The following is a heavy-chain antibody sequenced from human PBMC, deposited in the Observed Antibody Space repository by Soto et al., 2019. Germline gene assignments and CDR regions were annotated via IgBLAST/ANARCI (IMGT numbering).Heavy chain of an antibody. CDR2: IIPIFGTA. Sequence: QVQLVQSGAEVKKPGSSMKVSCKASGGTFSSYAISWVRQAPGQGLEWMGGIIPIFGTANYAQKFQGRVTITADESTSTAYMELSSLRSEDTAVYYCARRYGSGSYSGYYYYGMDVWGQGTTVTVSS. V-gene: IGHV1-69*01. J-gene: IGHJ6*02. CDR3: ARRYGSGSYSGYYYYGMDV. CDR1: GGTFSSYA. D-gene: IGHD3-10*01.